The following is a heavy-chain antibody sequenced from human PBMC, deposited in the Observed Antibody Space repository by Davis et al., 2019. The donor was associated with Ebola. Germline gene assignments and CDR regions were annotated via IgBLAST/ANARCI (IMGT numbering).Heavy chain of an antibody. CDR1: RFPFSIRW. Sequence: GESLKISCVASRFPFSIRWMTWVRQAPGKGLEWVANIKEDGGEKYYVDPVEGRFTISRDNVKNSLYLQMNFLRADDTAVYYCASISLAASYFDYWGQGALVTVSS. CDR3: ASISLAASYFDY. J-gene: IGHJ4*02. V-gene: IGHV3-7*03. D-gene: IGHD6-19*01. CDR2: IKEDGGEK.